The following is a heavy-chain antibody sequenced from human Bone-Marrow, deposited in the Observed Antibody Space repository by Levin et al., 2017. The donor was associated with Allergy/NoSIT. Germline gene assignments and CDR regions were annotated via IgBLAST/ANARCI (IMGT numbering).Heavy chain of an antibody. CDR2: ISGSGGST. V-gene: IGHV3-23*01. CDR1: GFTFSSYA. D-gene: IGHD6-6*01. CDR3: AKIAGYSSSSGQYAFDC. Sequence: ASETLSLTCAASGFTFSSYAMSWVRQAPGKGLEWVSTISGSGGSTYYADSVKGRFTISRDNSKNTLYLQMNSLRAEDTAVYYCAKIAGYSSSSGQYAFDCWGQGTMVTVSS. J-gene: IGHJ3*01.